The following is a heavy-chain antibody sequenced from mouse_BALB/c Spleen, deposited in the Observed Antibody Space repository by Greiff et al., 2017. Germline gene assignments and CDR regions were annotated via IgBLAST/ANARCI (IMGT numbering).Heavy chain of an antibody. D-gene: IGHD1-1*01. V-gene: IGHV1S81*02. CDR1: GYTFTSYY. CDR2: INPSNGGT. Sequence: QVQLQQSGAELVKPGASVKLSCKASGYTFTSYYMYWVKQRPGQGLEWIGEINPSNGGTNFNEKFKSKATLTVDKSSSTAYMQLSSLTSEDSAVYYCARGAYGYAMDYWGQGTSVTVSS. CDR3: ARGAYGYAMDY. J-gene: IGHJ4*01.